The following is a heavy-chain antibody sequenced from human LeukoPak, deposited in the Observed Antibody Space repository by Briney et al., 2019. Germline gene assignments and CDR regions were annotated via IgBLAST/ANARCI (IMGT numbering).Heavy chain of an antibody. CDR2: IKPDGSEK. V-gene: IGHV3-7*05. CDR1: GFTFSSYS. Sequence: GGSLRLSCAASGFTFSSYSMNWVRQAPGKGLEWVANIKPDGSEKYYVASVKGRFTISRDNAKNSLYLQMNSLRAEDTAVFYCARGPRSFDYWGQGALVTASS. J-gene: IGHJ4*01. CDR3: ARGPRSFDY.